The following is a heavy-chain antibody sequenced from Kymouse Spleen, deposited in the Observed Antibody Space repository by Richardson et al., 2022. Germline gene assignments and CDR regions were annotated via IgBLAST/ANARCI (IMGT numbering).Heavy chain of an antibody. CDR1: GFTFSNAW. Sequence: EVQLVESGGGLVKPGGSLRLSCAASGFTFSNAWMSWVRQAPGKGLEWVGRIKSKTDGGTTDYAAPVKGRFTISRDDSKNTLYLQMNSLKTEDTAVYYCTTGIVVVPAAHDYSRDYWGQGTLVTVSS. D-gene: IGHD2-2*02. CDR3: TTGIVVVPAAHDYSRDY. V-gene: IGHV3-15*01. CDR2: IKSKTDGGTT. J-gene: IGHJ4*02.